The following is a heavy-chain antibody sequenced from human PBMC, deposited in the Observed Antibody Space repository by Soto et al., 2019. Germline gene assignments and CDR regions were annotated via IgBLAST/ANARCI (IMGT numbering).Heavy chain of an antibody. Sequence: QVLLVESGGGVVQPGRSLRLSCAASGFTFSSYGMHWVRQAPGKGLEWVAVISYDGSNKYYADSVKGRFTISRDNSKITLYLQMISLRAEDTAVYYCAKDAGAALGAWGQGTLVTVSS. CDR3: AKDAGAALGA. D-gene: IGHD3-16*01. CDR1: GFTFSSYG. J-gene: IGHJ5*02. V-gene: IGHV3-30*18. CDR2: ISYDGSNK.